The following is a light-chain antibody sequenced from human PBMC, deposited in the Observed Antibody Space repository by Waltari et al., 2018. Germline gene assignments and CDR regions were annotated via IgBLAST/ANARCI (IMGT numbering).Light chain of an antibody. J-gene: IGKJ1*01. V-gene: IGKV3-20*01. Sequence: CRASRTVGSSTLAWYQPKPGHPPRHVIYRASRGGTGIPGRFSGSGSGTDFRLTISRLEPEDFAVYYCPQHATLPATFGPATKVEIK. CDR2: RAS. CDR3: PQHATLPAT. CDR1: RTVGSST.